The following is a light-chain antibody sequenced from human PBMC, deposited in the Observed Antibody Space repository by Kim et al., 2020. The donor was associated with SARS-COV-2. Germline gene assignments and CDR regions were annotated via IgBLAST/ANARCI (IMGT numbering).Light chain of an antibody. V-gene: IGLV2-11*01. CDR3: CSYAGSYTYG. J-gene: IGLJ1*01. Sequence: GQSVNISCTGTSGDVGGYNDVSWYQQHPGKAPKLMIYDVSKRPSGVPDRFSGSKYGNTASLTISGLQAEDEADYYCCSYAGSYTYGFGTGTKVTVL. CDR1: SGDVGGYND. CDR2: DVS.